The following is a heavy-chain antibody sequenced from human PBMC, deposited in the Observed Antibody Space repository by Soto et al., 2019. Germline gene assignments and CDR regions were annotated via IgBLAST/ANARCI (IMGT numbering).Heavy chain of an antibody. J-gene: IGHJ4*01. CDR1: GFTFSNAW. CDR2: IKSKTDGGTA. D-gene: IGHD3-22*01. Sequence: GGSLRLSCAASGFTFSNAWINWFRQAPGKGLEWVGRIKSKTDGGTADFAAPVKGRFAISRDDSKNTVYLQMNSLKTEDTAVYYCTTDSYSTIIVVRFDYWGHGTLVTVSS. V-gene: IGHV3-15*07. CDR3: TTDSYSTIIVVRFDY.